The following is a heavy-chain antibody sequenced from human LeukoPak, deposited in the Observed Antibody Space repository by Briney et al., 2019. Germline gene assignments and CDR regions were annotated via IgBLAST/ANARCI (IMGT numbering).Heavy chain of an antibody. CDR1: GFTFDDYA. D-gene: IGHD2-15*01. Sequence: PGGSLRLSCAASGFTFDDYAMHWVRQAPGKGLEWVSLISGDGGSTYYADSVKGRFTISRDNSKNSLYLQMNSLRTEDTALYYCAKDIGGSASSGGSALEHAFDIWGQGTMVTVSS. CDR2: ISGDGGST. CDR3: AKDIGGSASSGGSALEHAFDI. V-gene: IGHV3-43*02. J-gene: IGHJ3*02.